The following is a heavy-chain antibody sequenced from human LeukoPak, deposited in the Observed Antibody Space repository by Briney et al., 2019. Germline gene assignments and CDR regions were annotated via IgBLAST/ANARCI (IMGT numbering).Heavy chain of an antibody. Sequence: ASVKVSFKAYGSTLTSSALHWVRQAPGQRPEWMGWIDADSRNTKYSQKFQGRVAFTRDTSASTAYMELSSLRSEDTAVYYCARAISDCAIPNCYKGYFDHWGQGTLVTVSS. CDR3: ARAISDCAIPNCYKGYFDH. J-gene: IGHJ4*02. D-gene: IGHD2-2*02. V-gene: IGHV1-3*01. CDR1: GSTLTSSA. CDR2: IDADSRNT.